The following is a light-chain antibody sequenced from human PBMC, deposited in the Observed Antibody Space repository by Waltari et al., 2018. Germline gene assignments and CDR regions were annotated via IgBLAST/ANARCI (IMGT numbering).Light chain of an antibody. CDR1: QTVFYSSTNKNY. Sequence: IVMTQSPDSLAVSLGEGATVNCKSSQTVFYSSTNKNYLAWYQQKPGQPPKLLLYWASTRESGVPDRFSGSGSETDFTLTISSLQAEDVAVYYCQQYYSTTPTFGQGTKLEI. CDR3: QQYYSTTPT. J-gene: IGKJ2*01. V-gene: IGKV4-1*01. CDR2: WAS.